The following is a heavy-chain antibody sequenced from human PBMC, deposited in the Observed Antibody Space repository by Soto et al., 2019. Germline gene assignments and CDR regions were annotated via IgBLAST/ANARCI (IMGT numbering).Heavy chain of an antibody. J-gene: IGHJ5*02. CDR2: ISPNVGGT. CDR1: GYTFTDYY. D-gene: IGHD3-10*01. V-gene: IGHV1-2*02. CDR3: ARGGREFPRIPYDT. Sequence: QVQLVQSGAEVKKPGASVYVSCKASGYTFTDYYVHWVRQAPGQGLEWMGWISPNVGGTNYARKFQGRVTMTRDTSISTVYMQLTRLRPDDTAIYYCARGGREFPRIPYDTWGQGTLVTVSS.